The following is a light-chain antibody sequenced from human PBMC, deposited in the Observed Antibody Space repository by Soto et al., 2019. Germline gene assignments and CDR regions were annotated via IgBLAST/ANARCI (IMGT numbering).Light chain of an antibody. CDR2: AAS. Sequence: DIQMTQSPPSLSASVGDRVTTTCRASQGIRNFVAWYQQKPGKAPKLLIYAASTLQSGVPSRFSGSGSGTDFTLTINSLQPEDVATYSCQKYSSVPVFGPGTKVEIK. CDR3: QKYSSVPV. J-gene: IGKJ3*01. V-gene: IGKV1-27*01. CDR1: QGIRNF.